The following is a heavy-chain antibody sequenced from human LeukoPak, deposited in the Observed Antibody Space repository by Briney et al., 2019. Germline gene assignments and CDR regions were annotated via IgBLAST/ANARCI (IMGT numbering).Heavy chain of an antibody. CDR2: ISSSSSTI. CDR1: GFTFRSFA. CDR3: ARDRTYSSGLGFDY. V-gene: IGHV3-48*02. J-gene: IGHJ4*02. Sequence: GGSLRLSCAASGFTFRSFAMSWVRQAPGKGLEWVSYISSSSSTIYYADSVKGRFTISRDNAKNSLYLQMNSLRDEDTAVYYCARDRTYSSGLGFDYWGQGTLVTVSS. D-gene: IGHD3-22*01.